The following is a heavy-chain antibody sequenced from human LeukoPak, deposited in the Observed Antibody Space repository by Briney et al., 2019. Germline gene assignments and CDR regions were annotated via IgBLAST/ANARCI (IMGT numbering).Heavy chain of an antibody. J-gene: IGHJ4*02. V-gene: IGHV1-2*02. Sequence: ASVKVSCKASGYTFTGYYMHWVRQAPGQGLEWMGWINPNSGGTNYAQKFQDRVTMTRDTSISTAYMELSRLRSDDTAVYYCARLTTYYDFWSGYSQDYWGQGTLVTVSS. D-gene: IGHD3-3*01. CDR2: INPNSGGT. CDR1: GYTFTGYY. CDR3: ARLTTYYDFWSGYSQDY.